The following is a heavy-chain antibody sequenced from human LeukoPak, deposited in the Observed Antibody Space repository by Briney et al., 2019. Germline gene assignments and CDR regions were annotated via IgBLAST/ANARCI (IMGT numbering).Heavy chain of an antibody. CDR1: GFSFSSYA. CDR3: ARVGRTEAYYYYYGMDV. V-gene: IGHV3-23*01. Sequence: PGGSLRLSCVVSGFSFSSYAMAWVCQAPGKGLEWVSSISAGGRTYYADSGKGRFTISRDNAKNTLCLQMNSLRAEDTAVYYCARVGRTEAYYYYYGMDVWGQGTTVTVSS. J-gene: IGHJ6*02. CDR2: ISAGGRT.